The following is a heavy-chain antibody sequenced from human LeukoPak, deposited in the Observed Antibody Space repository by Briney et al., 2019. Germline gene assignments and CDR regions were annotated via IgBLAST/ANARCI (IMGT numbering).Heavy chain of an antibody. CDR2: IRYDGSNK. J-gene: IGHJ3*02. CDR1: GFTFSSYG. V-gene: IGHV3-30*02. D-gene: IGHD6-13*01. Sequence: PGGSLRLSCAASGFTFSSYGMHWVRQAPGKGLEWVAFIRYDGSNKYYADSVKGRFTISRDNSKNTLYLQMNSLRAEDTAVYYCAKIMGSSPDLDAFDIWGQGTMVTVSS. CDR3: AKIMGSSPDLDAFDI.